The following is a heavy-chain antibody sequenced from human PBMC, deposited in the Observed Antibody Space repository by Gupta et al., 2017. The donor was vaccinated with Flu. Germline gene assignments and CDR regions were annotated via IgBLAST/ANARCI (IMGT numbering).Heavy chain of an antibody. CDR3: ARTLSDCDSSTCRTSHLDV. Sequence: QVQLVQSGAEVKKPGASVKVSCKASGYTFAKYGFGWVRQAPGQGLEWMGWINTYNGHTRFVEKFEGRVTLTTDTSATAAYMELRSLRFDDTAVYYCARTLSDCDSSTCRTSHLDVWGQGTLVTVSS. CDR2: INTYNGHT. V-gene: IGHV1-18*01. D-gene: IGHD2-2*01. CDR1: GYTFAKYG. J-gene: IGHJ5*02.